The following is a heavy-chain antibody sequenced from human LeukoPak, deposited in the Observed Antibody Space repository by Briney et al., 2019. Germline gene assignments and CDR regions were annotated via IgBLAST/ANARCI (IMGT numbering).Heavy chain of an antibody. CDR2: ISSSGSTI. D-gene: IGHD1-26*01. CDR3: ARGYGIVGATFDY. J-gene: IGHJ4*02. V-gene: IGHV3-48*03. CDR1: GFTFSSYE. Sequence: GGSLRLSCAASGFTFSSYEMNWVRQAPGKGLEWVSYISSSGSTIYYADSVKGRFTNSRDNAKNSLYLQMNSLRAEDTAVYYCARGYGIVGATFDYWGQGTLVTVSS.